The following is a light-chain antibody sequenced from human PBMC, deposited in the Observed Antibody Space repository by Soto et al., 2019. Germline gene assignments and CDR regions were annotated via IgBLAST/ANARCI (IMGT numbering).Light chain of an antibody. Sequence: DIQMTQSPSSLSASVGDRVTLTCRASQGIGNYLAWYQQKPGKVPKLLIYGASTLQSGVPSRFIGSGSGTDFTLTISSLQPEDVATYYCQKYNSAPWTFGQGTKVEIK. V-gene: IGKV1-27*01. J-gene: IGKJ1*01. CDR1: QGIGNY. CDR2: GAS. CDR3: QKYNSAPWT.